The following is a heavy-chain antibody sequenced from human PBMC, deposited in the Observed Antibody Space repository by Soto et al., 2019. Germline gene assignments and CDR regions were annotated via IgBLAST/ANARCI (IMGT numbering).Heavy chain of an antibody. CDR3: TTGIYYDILTGYHNVAY. Sequence: EVQLVESGGGLVKPGGSLRLSCVASGFNLSHPWMTWVRQAAGKGLEWVGRIKSKTDGGTADYAAPVKGRATISRDDSKNTVYLQMNSLKAEDTSVYYCTTGIYYDILTGYHNVAYWGQGALVTVSS. V-gene: IGHV3-15*01. CDR1: GFNLSHPW. CDR2: IKSKTDGGTA. J-gene: IGHJ4*02. D-gene: IGHD3-9*01.